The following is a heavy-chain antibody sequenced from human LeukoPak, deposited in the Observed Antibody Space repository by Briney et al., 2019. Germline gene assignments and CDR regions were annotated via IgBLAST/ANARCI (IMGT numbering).Heavy chain of an antibody. CDR2: INSDGSST. J-gene: IGHJ4*02. V-gene: IGHV3-74*01. Sequence: GGSLRLSCAASGFTFSSYWMHWVRQAPGKGLVWVSRINSDGSSTSYADSVKGRFTISRDNAKNTLYLQMNSLRAEDTAVYYCARSVCSGGSCYQNVYFDYWGQGTLVTVSS. CDR1: GFTFSSYW. D-gene: IGHD2-15*01. CDR3: ARSVCSGGSCYQNVYFDY.